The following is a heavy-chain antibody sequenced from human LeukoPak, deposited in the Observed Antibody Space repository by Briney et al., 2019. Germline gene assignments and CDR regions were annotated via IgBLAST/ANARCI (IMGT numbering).Heavy chain of an antibody. CDR2: IYYIGST. CDR1: GGSFTDYY. CDR3: ARRSSVWYPFDP. Sequence: SETLSLTCTVSGGSFTDYYWGWIRQPPGKGLEWIGSIYYIGSTYYSPSLKSRVTMSVDTSKNQFSLKLSSVTAADTAVYYCARRSSVWYPFDPWGQGTLVTVSS. D-gene: IGHD6-19*01. V-gene: IGHV4-39*01. J-gene: IGHJ5*02.